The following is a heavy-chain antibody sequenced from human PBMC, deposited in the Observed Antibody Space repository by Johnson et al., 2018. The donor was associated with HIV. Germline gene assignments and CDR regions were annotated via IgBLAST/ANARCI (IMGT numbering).Heavy chain of an antibody. CDR2: ITWNGRST. D-gene: IGHD3-16*02. J-gene: IGHJ3*02. CDR1: GFTFDEYG. CDR3: VRDHRSNSYYDYVWGSYRYFGGGAFDI. Sequence: VQLVESGGGVVRPGGSLRLSCAASGFTFDEYGMSWVRQAPGKGLEWVSGITWNGRSTGYVDSVKGRLTISRDTAKHSLSLQVNSLRAEDMTLYYCVRDHRSNSYYDYVWGSYRYFGGGAFDIWGQGTMVTVSS. V-gene: IGHV3-20*04.